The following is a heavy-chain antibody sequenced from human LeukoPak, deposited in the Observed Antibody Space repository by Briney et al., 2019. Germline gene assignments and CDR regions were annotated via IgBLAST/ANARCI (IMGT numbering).Heavy chain of an antibody. CDR1: GFTFSSYA. CDR3: ARDPDYYDSSGGGFDY. V-gene: IGHV3-30-3*01. D-gene: IGHD3-22*01. CDR2: ISYDGSNK. Sequence: PGRSLRLSCAASGFTFSSYAMHWVRQAPGKGLEWVAVISYDGSNKYYADSVKGRFTISRDNSKNTLYLQMNSLRAGDTAVYYCARDPDYYDSSGGGFDYWGQGTLVTVSS. J-gene: IGHJ4*02.